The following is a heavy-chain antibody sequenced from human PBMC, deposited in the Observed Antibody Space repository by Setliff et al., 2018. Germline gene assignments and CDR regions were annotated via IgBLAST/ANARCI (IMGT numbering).Heavy chain of an antibody. CDR2: FDWDDDK. CDR3: ARTDRNHYMDV. CDR1: GFSLSANGGS. Sequence: SGPTLVNPTQTVTLTCTVSGFSLSANGGSVNWIRQPPGKALEWLARFDWDDDKYYNTSLKTRLSMSRDIPKNQVVLTMTNIGPVDTATYFCARTDRNHYMDVWGKGTPVTVSS. J-gene: IGHJ6*03. V-gene: IGHV2-70*11.